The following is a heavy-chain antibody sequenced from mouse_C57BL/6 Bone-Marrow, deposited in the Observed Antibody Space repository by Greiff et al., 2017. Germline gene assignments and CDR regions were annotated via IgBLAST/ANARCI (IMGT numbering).Heavy chain of an antibody. D-gene: IGHD1-1*01. Sequence: EVQLVESGAELVKPGASVKLSCTASGFNIKDYYIHWVKQRTEQGLEWIGRIDPEDGETKYAPKFKDKATITADTSSNTAYLQLSSLTSEDTAVYYCTRSLIYYGTNYWGQGTTLTVSS. CDR3: TRSLIYYGTNY. J-gene: IGHJ2*01. CDR1: GFNIKDYY. V-gene: IGHV14-2*01. CDR2: IDPEDGET.